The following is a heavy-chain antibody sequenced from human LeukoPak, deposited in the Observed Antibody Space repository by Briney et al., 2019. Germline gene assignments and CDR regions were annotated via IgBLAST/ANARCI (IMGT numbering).Heavy chain of an antibody. V-gene: IGHV3-30-3*01. CDR2: ISYDGSNK. CDR1: GFTFSSYA. J-gene: IGHJ4*02. Sequence: PGGSLRLSCAASGFTFSSYAMHRVRQAPGKGLEWVAVISYDGSNKYYADSVKGRFTISRDNSKTTLYLQMNSLRAEDTAVYYCARGGYSYGTEFDYWGQGTLVTVSS. CDR3: ARGGYSYGTEFDY. D-gene: IGHD5-18*01.